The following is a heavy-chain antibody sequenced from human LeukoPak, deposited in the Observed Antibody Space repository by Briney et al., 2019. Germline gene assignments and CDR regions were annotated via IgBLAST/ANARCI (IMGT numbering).Heavy chain of an antibody. CDR1: GYTFIHYY. V-gene: IGHV1-46*01. CDR2: INPAGGST. D-gene: IGHD1-26*01. CDR3: ARGQLGPTSAPFDS. Sequence: ASVKVSCKTSGYTFIHYYLHWVRQAPGQSFEYMGIINPAGGSTSYHHKFQGRVTMTREASTTTIYMELSSLTFEDTAVYYCARGQLGPTSAPFDSWGQGTLVTVSS. J-gene: IGHJ4*02.